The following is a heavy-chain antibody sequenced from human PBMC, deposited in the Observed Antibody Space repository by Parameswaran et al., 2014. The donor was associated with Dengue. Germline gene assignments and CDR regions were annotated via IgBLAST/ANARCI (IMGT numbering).Heavy chain of an antibody. J-gene: IGHJ6*02. V-gene: IGHV4-34*01. CDR2: INHSGST. Sequence: VRQMPGKGLEWIGEINHSGSTNYNPSLKSRVTISVDTSKNQFSLKLSSVTAADTAVYYCARAQPRGVRRKGYYYYYGMDVWGQGTTVTVSS. D-gene: IGHD3-10*01. CDR3: ARAQPRGVRRKGYYYYYGMDV.